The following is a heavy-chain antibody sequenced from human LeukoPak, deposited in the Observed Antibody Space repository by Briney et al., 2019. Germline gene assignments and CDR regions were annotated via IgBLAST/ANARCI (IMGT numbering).Heavy chain of an antibody. D-gene: IGHD4-17*01. CDR3: ARDSVGLRRSKHYYYYMDV. J-gene: IGHJ6*03. Sequence: GGSLRLSCAASGFTFSSYEMNWVRQAPGKGLEWVSYISSSSSNIFYADSVKGRFTISRDNAKNSLYLQMNSLRAEDTAVYYCARDSVGLRRSKHYYYYMDVWGKGTTVTISS. CDR1: GFTFSSYE. V-gene: IGHV3-21*05. CDR2: ISSSSSNI.